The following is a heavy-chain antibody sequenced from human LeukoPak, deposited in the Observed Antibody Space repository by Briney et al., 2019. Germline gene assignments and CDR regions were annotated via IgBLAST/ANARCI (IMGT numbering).Heavy chain of an antibody. CDR1: GEPFSGYY. CDR3: ARTDTAMFYFDY. Sequence: SETLSLTCAVSGEPFSGYYWGWIRQPPGKGLELIGEINRHGNTDYNPPLKSRVTISVDTSKNQFSLKLSSVTAADTAVYYCARTDTAMFYFDYWGQGTLVTVSS. J-gene: IGHJ4*02. V-gene: IGHV4-34*01. D-gene: IGHD5-18*01. CDR2: INRHGNT.